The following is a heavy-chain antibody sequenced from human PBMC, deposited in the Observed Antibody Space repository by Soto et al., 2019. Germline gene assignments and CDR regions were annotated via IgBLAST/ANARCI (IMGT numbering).Heavy chain of an antibody. CDR2: IIPIFGTA. Sequence: SVKVSCKASGGTFSSYAISWVRQAPGQGLEWMGGIIPIFGTANYAQKFQGRVTITADESTSTAYMELSSLRSEDTAVYYCARGYRLHQNWFEPWGQGTLVTVSA. D-gene: IGHD2-2*01. CDR3: ARGYRLHQNWFEP. J-gene: IGHJ5*02. CDR1: GGTFSSYA. V-gene: IGHV1-69*13.